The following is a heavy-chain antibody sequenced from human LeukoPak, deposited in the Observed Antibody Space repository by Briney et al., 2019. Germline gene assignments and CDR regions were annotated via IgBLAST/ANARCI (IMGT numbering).Heavy chain of an antibody. CDR2: ISYDGTNK. CDR3: ARDISSLWFGDKHACDI. CDR1: GVTFSSYA. D-gene: IGHD3-10*01. V-gene: IGHV3-30-3*01. Sequence: PGGCLRLSCAASGVTFSSYAVRWVRQAPGKGLGWGGLISYDGTNKYYADSGKGRFTISRDNSKNTLCLQMNSLRAEDTAVYYCARDISSLWFGDKHACDIWGQGTRLTVSS. J-gene: IGHJ3*02.